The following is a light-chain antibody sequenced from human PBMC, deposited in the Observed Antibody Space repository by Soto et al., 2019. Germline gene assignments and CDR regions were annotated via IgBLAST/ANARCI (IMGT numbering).Light chain of an antibody. CDR2: GAS. V-gene: IGKV3-15*01. J-gene: IGKJ3*01. Sequence: EIAMTQYPAPLSVSPGERATLSCRASQSISTNLAWYQQKPGQAPRLLISGASTRATGIPARFSGSGSGTDFTITISGLQSEESAVYCCPQFHDWPMTFGPGTKVDIK. CDR3: PQFHDWPMT. CDR1: QSISTN.